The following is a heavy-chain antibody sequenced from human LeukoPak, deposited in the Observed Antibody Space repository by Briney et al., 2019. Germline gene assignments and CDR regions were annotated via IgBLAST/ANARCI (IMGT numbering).Heavy chain of an antibody. CDR1: GFTFDDYA. CDR2: ISWNSGSI. V-gene: IGHV3-9*01. D-gene: IGHD6-13*01. J-gene: IGHJ3*02. CDR3: AKDASSWYWAFDI. Sequence: GRSLRLSCAASGFTFDDYAMHWVRQAPGKGLEWVSGISWNSGSIGYADSVKGRFTISRDNAKNSLYLQMNSLRAEDTALYYCAKDASSWYWAFDIWGQGTMVTVSS.